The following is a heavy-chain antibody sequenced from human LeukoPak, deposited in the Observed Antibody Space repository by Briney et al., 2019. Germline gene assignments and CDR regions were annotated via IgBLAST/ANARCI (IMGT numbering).Heavy chain of an antibody. D-gene: IGHD3-22*01. CDR1: GFTFDDYG. J-gene: IGHJ3*02. Sequence: GGSLRLSCAASGFTFDDYGMSWVRQAPGKGLEWVSGINWNGGSTGYADSVKGRFTISRDNAKNSLYLQMNSLRAEDTALYYCARAHGIVVVIMNAFDIWGQGTMVTVSS. CDR2: INWNGGST. CDR3: ARAHGIVVVIMNAFDI. V-gene: IGHV3-20*04.